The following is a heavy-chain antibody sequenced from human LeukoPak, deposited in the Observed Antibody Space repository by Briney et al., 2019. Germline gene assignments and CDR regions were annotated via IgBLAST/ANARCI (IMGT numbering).Heavy chain of an antibody. V-gene: IGHV3-30-3*01. CDR3: ARELCSSTSCYGRYYGMDV. D-gene: IGHD2-2*01. J-gene: IGHJ6*02. CDR2: ISYDGSNK. Sequence: GRSLRLSCAASGFTFSSYAMHWVRQAPGKGLEWVAVISYDGSNKYYADSVKGRFTISRDNSKDTLYLQMNSLRAEDTAVYYCARELCSSTSCYGRYYGMDVWGQGTTVTVSS. CDR1: GFTFSSYA.